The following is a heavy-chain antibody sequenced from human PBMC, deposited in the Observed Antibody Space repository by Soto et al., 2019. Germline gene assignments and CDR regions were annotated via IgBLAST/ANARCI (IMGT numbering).Heavy chain of an antibody. V-gene: IGHV2-5*02. Sequence: QITLKESGPTLVKPTQTLTLTCTFSGFSLSTRGVAVGWFRQPPGKALEWLALIYWDEDKWYSPSLNSRFTITDDPSKSQVVLTMTNRHPVDTAPYYCAHRPRGYAYYFAYWGQGTLVTVSS. CDR3: AHRPRGYAYYFAY. CDR1: GFSLSTRGVA. D-gene: IGHD5-12*01. J-gene: IGHJ4*02. CDR2: IYWDEDK.